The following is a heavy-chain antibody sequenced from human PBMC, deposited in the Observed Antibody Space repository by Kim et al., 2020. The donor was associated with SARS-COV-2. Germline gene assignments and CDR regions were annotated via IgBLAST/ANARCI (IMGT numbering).Heavy chain of an antibody. V-gene: IGHV1-2*02. J-gene: IGHJ3*02. CDR1: GYTFSGYF. CDR3: ARNKHGTSGGDI. D-gene: IGHD3-16*01. Sequence: ASVKVSCKASGYTFSGYFIHWVRQAPGQGLEWVGWINPNTAGSGAATYAQQFRGRVTMTRDTSISTAYMELNRLRSDDTAVYYCARNKHGTSGGDIWGQGTMVTVSS. CDR2: INPNTAGSGAA.